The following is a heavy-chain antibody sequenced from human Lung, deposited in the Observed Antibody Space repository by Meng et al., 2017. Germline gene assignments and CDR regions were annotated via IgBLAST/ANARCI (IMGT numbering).Heavy chain of an antibody. D-gene: IGHD6-13*01. CDR1: GYTFPDYW. Sequence: GQLGQSGAEVKEAGASVKVSCKASGYTFPDYWLHWVRRAPGQGLEWMGRINPKSGDTHYAQRFQGRVTMTGDTSISTAYMELSGLRSDDTAMYYCARDEDISAAGKLFGDYWGQGTLVTVSS. V-gene: IGHV1-2*06. CDR2: INPKSGDT. J-gene: IGHJ4*02. CDR3: ARDEDISAAGKLFGDY.